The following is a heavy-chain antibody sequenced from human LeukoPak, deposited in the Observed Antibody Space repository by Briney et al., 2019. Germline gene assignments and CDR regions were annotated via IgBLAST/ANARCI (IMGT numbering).Heavy chain of an antibody. CDR2: ISGSGGST. V-gene: IGHV3-23*01. Sequence: GGSLRLSCAASGFTFSIYAMSWVRQAPGKGLEWVSAISGSGGSTYYADSVKGRFTISRDNSKNTLYLQMNSLRAEDTAVYYCAKGEVGATTFDYWGQGTLVTVSS. D-gene: IGHD1-26*01. J-gene: IGHJ4*02. CDR3: AKGEVGATTFDY. CDR1: GFTFSIYA.